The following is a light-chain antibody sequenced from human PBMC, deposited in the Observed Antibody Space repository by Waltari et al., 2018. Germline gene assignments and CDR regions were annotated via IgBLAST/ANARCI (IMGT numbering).Light chain of an antibody. V-gene: IGLV1-47*01. CDR2: RNN. CDR1: SPNIGSNF. Sequence: SVLTQPPSASGTPGQTANIACSGSSPNIGSNFVYWYQQLPGTAPKLLIYRNNQRPSGVPDRFSGSKSGTSASLAISGLRSEDEADYYCAAWDDSLYEVFGGGTKLTVL. CDR3: AAWDDSLYEV. J-gene: IGLJ3*02.